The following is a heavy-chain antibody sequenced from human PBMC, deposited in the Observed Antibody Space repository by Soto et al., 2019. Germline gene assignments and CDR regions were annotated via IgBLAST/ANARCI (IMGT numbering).Heavy chain of an antibody. CDR3: ARLIYDSRGYYYFDY. CDR2: VYYSGST. Sequence: SETLSLTCTVSGGSISSSSYYWGWIRQPPGKGLEWIGSVYYSGSTYDNPSLKSRITLSVDRSKSQFSLKLTSVTAADTAVYYCARLIYDSRGYYYFDYCGQGTMVTVS. D-gene: IGHD3-22*01. V-gene: IGHV4-39*01. CDR1: GGSISSSSYY. J-gene: IGHJ4*02.